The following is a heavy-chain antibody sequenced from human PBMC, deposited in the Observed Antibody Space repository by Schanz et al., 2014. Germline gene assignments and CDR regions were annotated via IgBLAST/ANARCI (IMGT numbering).Heavy chain of an antibody. CDR1: GYTFTNFF. D-gene: IGHD3-22*01. CDR2: INLSGGST. J-gene: IGHJ5*02. V-gene: IGHV1-46*01. CDR3: AREVGLYDRGWFDP. Sequence: QVHLVQSGAEVHKPGASLKISCKASGYTFTNFFLHWVRQAPGQGLEWMGIINLSGGSTNNAQRFQGRVTITADKSSDTAYMELSSLRSEDTAVYYCAREVGLYDRGWFDPWGQGTLVTVSS.